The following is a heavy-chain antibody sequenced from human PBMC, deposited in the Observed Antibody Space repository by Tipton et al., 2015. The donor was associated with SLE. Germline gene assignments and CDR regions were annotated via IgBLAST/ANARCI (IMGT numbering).Heavy chain of an antibody. CDR3: ARYSSSFENFDY. CDR1: GGSISSYY. J-gene: IGHJ4*02. D-gene: IGHD6-13*01. CDR2: IYYSGST. V-gene: IGHV4-59*01. Sequence: TLSLTCTVSGGSISSYYWSWIRQPPGKGLEWIGYIYYSGSTNYNPSLKSRVTISVDTSKNQFSLKLSSVTAADTAVYYCARYSSSFENFDYWGQGTLVTVSS.